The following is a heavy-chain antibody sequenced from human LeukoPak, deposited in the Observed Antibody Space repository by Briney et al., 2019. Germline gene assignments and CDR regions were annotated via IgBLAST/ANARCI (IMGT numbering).Heavy chain of an antibody. J-gene: IGHJ5*02. CDR3: ARDPEKQWLAYHRWFDP. CDR2: ISYDGSNK. Sequence: GGSLRLPCAASGFTFSSYAMHWVRQAPGKGLEWVTVISYDGSNKYYADSVKGRFTISRDNSKNTLYLQMNSLRAEDTAVYYCARDPEKQWLAYHRWFDPWGQGTLVTVSS. D-gene: IGHD6-19*01. CDR1: GFTFSSYA. V-gene: IGHV3-30*04.